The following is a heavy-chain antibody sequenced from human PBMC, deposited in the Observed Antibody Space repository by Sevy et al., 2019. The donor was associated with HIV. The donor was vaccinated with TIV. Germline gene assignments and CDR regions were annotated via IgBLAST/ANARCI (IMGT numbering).Heavy chain of an antibody. CDR2: ISSSSSTI. V-gene: IGHV3-48*02. J-gene: IGHJ3*02. D-gene: IGHD3-22*01. CDR3: ARKSAHYYDSSGWAFDI. CDR1: GFTFSSYS. Sequence: GGSLRLSCAASGFTFSSYSMNWVRQAPGKGLEWVSYISSSSSTIYYADSVKGRFTISRDNAKNSLYLQMNSLRDEDTAMYYCARKSAHYYDSSGWAFDIWGQGTMVTVSS.